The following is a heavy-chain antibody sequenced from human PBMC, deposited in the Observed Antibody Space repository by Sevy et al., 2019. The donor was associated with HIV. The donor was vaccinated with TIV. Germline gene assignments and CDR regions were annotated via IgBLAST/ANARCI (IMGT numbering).Heavy chain of an antibody. V-gene: IGHV3-30-3*01. CDR2: ISYDGSNK. D-gene: IGHD2-2*01. Sequence: GGSLRLSCAASGFTFSSYAMHWVRQAPGKGLEWVAVISYDGSNKYYADSVKGRFTISRDNSKNTLYLQMNSLRAEDTAVYYCARGEIIVVVPAAMPPEYYYYGMDVWAQGTTVTVSS. J-gene: IGHJ6*02. CDR3: ARGEIIVVVPAAMPPEYYYYGMDV. CDR1: GFTFSSYA.